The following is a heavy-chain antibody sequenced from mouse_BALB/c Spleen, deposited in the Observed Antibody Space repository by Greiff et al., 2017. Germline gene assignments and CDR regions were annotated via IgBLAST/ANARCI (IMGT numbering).Heavy chain of an antibody. CDR2: ISYSGST. J-gene: IGHJ3*01. CDR3: ASAIYYGSSPFAY. D-gene: IGHD1-1*01. CDR1: GDSITSGY. Sequence: EVKVVESGPSLVKPSQTLSLTCSVTGDSITSGYWNWIRKFPGNKLEYMGYISYSGSTYYNPSLKSRISITRDTSKNQYYLQLNSVTTEDTATYYCASAIYYGSSPFAYWGQGTLVTVSA. V-gene: IGHV3-8*02.